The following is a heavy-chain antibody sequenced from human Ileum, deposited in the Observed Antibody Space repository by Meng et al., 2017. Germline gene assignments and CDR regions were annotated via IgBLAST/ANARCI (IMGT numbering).Heavy chain of an antibody. D-gene: IGHD1-26*01. J-gene: IGHJ3*02. CDR3: ARANSGTYYGAFDI. CDR1: GFTLSSRS. V-gene: IGHV3-30*11. CDR2: ISFDGDKK. Sequence: GESLKISCVVSGFTLSSRSLHWVRQAPGKGPEWVGVISFDGDKKDYADSVKGRFTISGDSSKNTLHLQMNSLRPEDTAVYYCARANSGTYYGAFDIWGQGTMVTVSS.